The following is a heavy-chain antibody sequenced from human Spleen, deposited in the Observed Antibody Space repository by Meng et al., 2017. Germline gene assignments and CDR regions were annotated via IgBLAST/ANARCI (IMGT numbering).Heavy chain of an antibody. V-gene: IGHV4-39*07. Sequence: SETLSLTCTVSDDSIYSSLYHWGWVRQPPGKGLEWIGSAHYTGKTYYSPSLKGRVTISIDTSKNHFSLKLNSVTAADTAMYYCTRLIEGSPADHWGQGTLVTVSS. CDR2: AHYTGKT. D-gene: IGHD5-24*01. CDR1: DDSIYSSLYH. J-gene: IGHJ5*02. CDR3: TRLIEGSPADH.